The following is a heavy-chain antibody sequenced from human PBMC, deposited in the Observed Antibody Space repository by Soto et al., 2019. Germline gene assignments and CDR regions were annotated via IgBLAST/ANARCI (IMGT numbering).Heavy chain of an antibody. CDR3: ASPKIAFYNWFGP. D-gene: IGHD3-3*02. CDR1: GGSISSGGYS. Sequence: SETLSLTCAVSGGSISSGGYSWSWIRQPPGKGLEWIGYMYHSGSTYYNPSLKSRVTISIDTSKNQFSLKLSSVTAADTAVYYCASPKIAFYNWFGPWGQGTLVTVSS. J-gene: IGHJ5*02. V-gene: IGHV4-30-2*01. CDR2: MYHSGST.